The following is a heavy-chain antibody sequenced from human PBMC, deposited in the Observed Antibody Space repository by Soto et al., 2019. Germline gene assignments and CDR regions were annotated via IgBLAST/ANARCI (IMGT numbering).Heavy chain of an antibody. V-gene: IGHV3-30*18. CDR2: ISNDGRTK. CDR3: ANDRVSEHNSGCPQGH. CDR1: GFNFSGYV. D-gene: IGHD6-19*01. J-gene: IGHJ4*02. Sequence: GSLRLSFAASGFNFSGYVMHWVRQAPVKGLEWVAAISNDGRTKYYADSVKGRFTISRDNSKGTLDLQMNSLRVEDTAIYYCANDRVSEHNSGCPQGHWGQGNLLTVSS.